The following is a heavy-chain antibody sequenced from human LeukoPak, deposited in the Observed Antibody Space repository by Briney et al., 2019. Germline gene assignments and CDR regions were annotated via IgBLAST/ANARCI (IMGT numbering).Heavy chain of an antibody. D-gene: IGHD3-16*02. Sequence: ASVKVSCKASGYIFTSYGINWVRQAPGQGLEWMGWINTNTGNPAYAQGFTGRFVFSLDTSVSTAYLQISSLKAEDTAVYYCARAYQPLGGLSFPDSWGQGTLVTVSS. CDR3: ARAYQPLGGLSFPDS. CDR2: INTNTGNP. CDR1: GYIFTSYG. J-gene: IGHJ5*01. V-gene: IGHV7-4-1*02.